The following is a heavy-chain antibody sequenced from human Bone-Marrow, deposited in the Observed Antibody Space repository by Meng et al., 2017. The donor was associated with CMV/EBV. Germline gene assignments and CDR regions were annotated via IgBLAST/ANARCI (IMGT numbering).Heavy chain of an antibody. Sequence: ASVKVSCKASGYTFTGYYMHWVRQAPGQGLEWMGWINPNSGGTNYAQKFQGRVTMTRDTSISTAYMVLSRLGSDDAAVYYCARGTTVGLGIGAFDIWGQGTMVTVSS. J-gene: IGHJ3*02. CDR1: GYTFTGYY. CDR3: ARGTTVGLGIGAFDI. CDR2: INPNSGGT. V-gene: IGHV1-2*02. D-gene: IGHD7-27*01.